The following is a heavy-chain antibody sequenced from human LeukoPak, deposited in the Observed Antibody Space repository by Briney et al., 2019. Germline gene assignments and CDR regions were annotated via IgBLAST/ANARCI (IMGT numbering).Heavy chain of an antibody. J-gene: IGHJ4*02. CDR3: ARGRCQRANDY. CDR1: GGSFSGYY. V-gene: IGHV4-34*01. D-gene: IGHD2-2*01. Sequence: SETLSLTCAVYGGSFSGYYWSWIRQPPGKGLEWIGEINHSGSTNYNPSLKRRVTISVDTSKNQFSLKLSSVTAADTAVYYCARGRCQRANDYWGQGTLVTVSS. CDR2: INHSGST.